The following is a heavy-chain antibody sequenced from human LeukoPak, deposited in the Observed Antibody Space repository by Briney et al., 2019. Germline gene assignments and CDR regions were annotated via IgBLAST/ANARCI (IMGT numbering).Heavy chain of an antibody. CDR3: ARSAQGCSSTSCPQQIDY. Sequence: ASVKVSCKASGGTFSSYAISRVRQAPGQGLEWMGGIIPIFGTANYAQKFQGRVTITADESTSTAYMELSSLRSEDTAVYYCARSAQGCSSTSCPQQIDYWGQGTLVTVSS. D-gene: IGHD2-2*01. J-gene: IGHJ4*02. V-gene: IGHV1-69*13. CDR2: IIPIFGTA. CDR1: GGTFSSYA.